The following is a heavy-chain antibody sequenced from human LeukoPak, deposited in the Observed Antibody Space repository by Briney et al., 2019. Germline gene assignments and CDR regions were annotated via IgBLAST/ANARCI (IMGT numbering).Heavy chain of an antibody. Sequence: SETLSLTCTVSGGSISTYFWSWIRQPPGKGLEWIGYIYYSGSTNYNPSLKSRVTISLDTSKNQFSLKLSSVTAEDTAVYYCARDLGYGSGSHYYYYYMDVWGKGTTVTVSS. CDR1: GGSISTYF. D-gene: IGHD3-10*01. J-gene: IGHJ6*03. CDR2: IYYSGST. CDR3: ARDLGYGSGSHYYYYYMDV. V-gene: IGHV4-59*01.